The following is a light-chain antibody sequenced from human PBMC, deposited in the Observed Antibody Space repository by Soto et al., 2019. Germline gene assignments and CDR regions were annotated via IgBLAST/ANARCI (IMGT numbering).Light chain of an antibody. CDR3: LQDYNYPWT. CDR2: GAT. J-gene: IGKJ1*01. V-gene: IGKV1-6*01. CDR1: QGIRNY. Sequence: ATQMTQSPSSLSASVGDRFTISCRASQGIRNYLAWYQQRPGKAPKLLIFGATTLQSGVPSRFRASGSGPDFTLTISSLQPEDFETYYCLQDYNYPWTFGQGTKVDIK.